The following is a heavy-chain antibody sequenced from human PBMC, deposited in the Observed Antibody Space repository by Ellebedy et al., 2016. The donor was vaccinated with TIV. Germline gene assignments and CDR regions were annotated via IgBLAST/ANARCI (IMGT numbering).Heavy chain of an antibody. J-gene: IGHJ4*02. CDR3: ATHAGTPYY. CDR1: GFPFSSYG. Sequence: GGSLRLXXAASGFPFSSYGMHWVRQAPGKGLEWVAVMWFDGGNKNYAVSVKGRFTISRDNSKNTLYLQMNSLRVEDTAVYYCATHAGTPYYWGQGTLVTVSS. D-gene: IGHD1-14*01. V-gene: IGHV3-33*01. CDR2: MWFDGGNK.